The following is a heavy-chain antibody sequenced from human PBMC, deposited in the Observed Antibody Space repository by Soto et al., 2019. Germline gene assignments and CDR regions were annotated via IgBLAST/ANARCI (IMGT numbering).Heavy chain of an antibody. J-gene: IGHJ4*02. D-gene: IGHD6-19*01. CDR1: GDSVSSNTAA. V-gene: IGHV6-1*01. Sequence: SQTLSLPCAISGDSVSSNTAAWSWIRQSPSRGLEWLGRTYKRSKWYSDFAISVKRRITINADTSKNQFSLHLDSVTPEDTAVYYCARDNRIEVGHDFWGQGTQVTVSS. CDR2: TYKRSKWYS. CDR3: ARDNRIEVGHDF.